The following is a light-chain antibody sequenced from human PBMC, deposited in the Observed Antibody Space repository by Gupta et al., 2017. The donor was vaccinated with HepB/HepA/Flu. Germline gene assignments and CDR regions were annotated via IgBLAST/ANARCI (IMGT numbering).Light chain of an antibody. CDR3: AAWDDSLNGWV. Sequence: SVPTQPPPASGTPVERVTISCSGSSSNIGSNTVNWYQQLPGTAPKLLIYSNNQRPSGVPDRFSGSKSGTSASLAISGLQSEDEADYYCAAWDDSLNGWVFGGGTKLTVL. CDR2: SNN. V-gene: IGLV1-44*01. J-gene: IGLJ3*02. CDR1: SSNIGSNT.